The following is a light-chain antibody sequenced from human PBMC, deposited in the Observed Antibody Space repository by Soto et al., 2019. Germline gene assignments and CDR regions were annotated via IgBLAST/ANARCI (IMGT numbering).Light chain of an antibody. J-gene: IGLJ2*01. Sequence: QSVLTQPASVSGSPGQSITISCTGTSSDVGGYNYVSWYQQHPGKAPKLMIYGVSNRPSGVSNRFSGSKSGNTASLTISGRQAEDEADYYCSSYTSSSTLLVFGGGTKLTVL. CDR2: GVS. V-gene: IGLV2-14*01. CDR1: SSDVGGYNY. CDR3: SSYTSSSTLLV.